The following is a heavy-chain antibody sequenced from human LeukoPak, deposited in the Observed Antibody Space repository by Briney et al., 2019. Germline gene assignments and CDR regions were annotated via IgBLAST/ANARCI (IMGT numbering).Heavy chain of an antibody. CDR3: AREYDYFWGTFSLNANFYGMDV. CDR1: GFTFGHYA. J-gene: IGHJ6*02. Sequence: GRSLRLSCAASGFTFGHYAMHWVRQAPGTGLEWVAVKSYDGNNEFYADFVKGRFAISRDDLKNTVYLQMDRLRPEDTAVYYCAREYDYFWGTFSLNANFYGMDVWGQGTTVIVS. V-gene: IGHV3-30*09. D-gene: IGHD3-16*01. CDR2: KSYDGNNE.